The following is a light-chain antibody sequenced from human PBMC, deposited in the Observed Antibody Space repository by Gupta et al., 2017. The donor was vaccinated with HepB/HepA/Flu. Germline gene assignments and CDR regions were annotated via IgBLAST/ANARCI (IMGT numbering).Light chain of an antibody. V-gene: IGKV2-24*01. CDR2: KTS. Sequence: DIVMTQTPLSSPVTLGQPASISCRSSESRLHNNGNTYLSWIHQRPGQPPSLLIYKTSNRGSGVPDSFSGSGAGTYFTLKISSGEAEDVGIYYCRQAKQFPRTFGQGTKVDIK. J-gene: IGKJ1*01. CDR3: RQAKQFPRT. CDR1: ESRLHNNGNTY.